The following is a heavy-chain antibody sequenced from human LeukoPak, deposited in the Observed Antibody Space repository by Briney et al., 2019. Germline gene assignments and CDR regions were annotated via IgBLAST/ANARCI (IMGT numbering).Heavy chain of an antibody. CDR2: INPSSGNT. V-gene: IGHV1-46*01. CDR1: GYTLISYY. J-gene: IGHJ4*02. Sequence: GASVKVSCKASGYTLISYYIHWVRQAPGPGLEWMGLINPSSGNTPYAQQFQGRVTMTRDTSTSTVYMEVSSLRSEDTAVYYCARHSLIGTTPFDYWGQGTLVTVPS. D-gene: IGHD1-20*01. CDR3: ARHSLIGTTPFDY.